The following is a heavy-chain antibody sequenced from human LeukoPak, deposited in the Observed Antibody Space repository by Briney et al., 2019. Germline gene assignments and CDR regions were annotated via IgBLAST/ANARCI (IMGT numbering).Heavy chain of an antibody. J-gene: IGHJ4*02. CDR2: IIPILGIA. CDR3: ARELGETYYFDY. CDR1: GGTFSSYA. Sequence: ASVKVSCKASGGTFSSYAISWVRQAPGQGLEWMGRIIPILGIANYAQKFQGRVTITADKSTSTAYMELSSLRSEDTAVYYCARELGETYYFDYWGQGTLVTVSS. V-gene: IGHV1-69*04.